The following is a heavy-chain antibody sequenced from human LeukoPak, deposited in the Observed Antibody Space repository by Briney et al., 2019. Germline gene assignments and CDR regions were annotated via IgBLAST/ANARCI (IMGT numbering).Heavy chain of an antibody. CDR2: NDYSGST. V-gene: IGHV4-59*11. D-gene: IGHD1-26*01. Sequence: SETLSLTCIVSGGPISTHYWSWSRQPPGKGLEWIGYNDYSGSTNYNPSLKSRVTISVDTSKNQCSLKLNSVTAADTAVYYCARGATFRGTYYMDVWGKGTTVTVSS. CDR3: ARGATFRGTYYMDV. J-gene: IGHJ6*03. CDR1: GGPISTHY.